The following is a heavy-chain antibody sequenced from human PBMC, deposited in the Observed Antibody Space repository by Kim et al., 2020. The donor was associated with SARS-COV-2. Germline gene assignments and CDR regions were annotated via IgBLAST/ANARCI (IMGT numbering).Heavy chain of an antibody. V-gene: IGHV3-21*01. CDR1: GFTFSSYS. D-gene: IGHD3-3*01. CDR2: ISSSSSYI. CDR3: ARDRGLNYDFWSGSPLDF. J-gene: IGHJ4*02. Sequence: GGSLRLSCAASGFTFSSYSMNWVRQAPGKGLEWVSSISSSSSYIYYADSVKGRFTISRDNAKNSLYLQMNSLRAEDTAVYYCARDRGLNYDFWSGSPLDFWGQWALVTVSS.